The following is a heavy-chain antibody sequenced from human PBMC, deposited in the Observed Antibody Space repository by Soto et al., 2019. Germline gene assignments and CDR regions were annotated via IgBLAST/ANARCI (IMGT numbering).Heavy chain of an antibody. Sequence: EVQLVESGGGLVQPGGSLRLSCAASGFTFSSYSMNWVRQAPGKGLEWVSYISSSSSTIYYADSVKGRFTISRDNAKKSLYLQMNSLRAEDTAVYYCAREFDSSSWYVYGYWGQGNLVTVSS. CDR3: AREFDSSSWYVYGY. CDR1: GFTFSSYS. V-gene: IGHV3-48*01. J-gene: IGHJ4*02. D-gene: IGHD6-13*01. CDR2: ISSSSSTI.